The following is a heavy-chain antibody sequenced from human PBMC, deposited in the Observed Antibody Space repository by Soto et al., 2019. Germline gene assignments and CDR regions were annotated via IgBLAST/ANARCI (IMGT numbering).Heavy chain of an antibody. CDR3: GRGGSDSPMAPGY. D-gene: IGHD5-18*01. V-gene: IGHV3-74*01. CDR1: GFTFSSYW. Sequence: GGSLRLSCAASGFTFSSYWMHWVRQAPGKGLVWVSRINPDGSAANYADSVKGRFTISRDNAKNTLYLQMNSLRAEDTAVFYCGRGGSDSPMAPGYWGQGTLVTVS. J-gene: IGHJ4*02. CDR2: INPDGSAA.